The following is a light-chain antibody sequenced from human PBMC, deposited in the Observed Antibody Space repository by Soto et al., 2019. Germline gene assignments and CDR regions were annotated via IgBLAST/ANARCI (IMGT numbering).Light chain of an antibody. CDR2: EYN. V-gene: IGLV1-51*02. CDR3: GTWDSSLSAVV. Sequence: QSVLKQPPSVSAAPGQKVTISCSGSSSNIGNNYVSWYQQLPGTAPKLPIYEYNKRPSGIPDRFSGSKSGTSATLGITGLQTGDEADYYCGTWDSSLSAVVFGGGTNVTVL. J-gene: IGLJ2*01. CDR1: SSNIGNNY.